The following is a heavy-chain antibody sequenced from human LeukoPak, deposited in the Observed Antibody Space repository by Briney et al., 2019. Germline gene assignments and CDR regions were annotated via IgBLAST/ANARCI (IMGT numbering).Heavy chain of an antibody. D-gene: IGHD2-2*01. Sequence: ASVKVSCKASGHTSTTYAIHWVRQAPGQGLEWMGWINAGNGNIKYSQKFQGRGTITVDTSASTAYMGLNSLRSEDPAVYYCARGYCSITSCYMDVWGQGTTVT. J-gene: IGHJ6*02. CDR3: ARGYCSITSCYMDV. V-gene: IGHV1-3*01. CDR1: GHTSTTYA. CDR2: INAGNGNI.